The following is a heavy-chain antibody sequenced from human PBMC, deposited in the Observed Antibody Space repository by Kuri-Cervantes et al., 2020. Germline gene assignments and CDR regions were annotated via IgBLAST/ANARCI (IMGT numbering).Heavy chain of an antibody. CDR1: GFTFSDYY. CDR2: ISSSGSTI. V-gene: IGHV3-11*04. Sequence: GESLKISCAASGFTFSDYYMSWIRQAPGKGLEWVSYISSSGSTIYYADSVKGRFTISRDNAKNSLYLQMNSLRAEDTAVYYCARARVMYYYDSSGRIDYWGQGTLVTVSS. CDR3: ARARVMYYYDSSGRIDY. J-gene: IGHJ4*02. D-gene: IGHD3-22*01.